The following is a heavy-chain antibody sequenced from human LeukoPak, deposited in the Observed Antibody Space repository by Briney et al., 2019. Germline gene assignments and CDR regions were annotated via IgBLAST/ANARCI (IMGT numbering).Heavy chain of an antibody. Sequence: SETLSLTCTVSGGSISSSSYYWGWIRQPPGKGLEWIRSIYYSGNTYYNPSLKRGATISVDTSKNQFSRKVSSVTAADTAVYYCARDPSDAVDGYPFGYQVPRSREFDYWGQGTLVTVSS. CDR2: IYYSGNT. D-gene: IGHD5-24*01. CDR1: GGSISSSSYY. V-gene: IGHV4-39*02. J-gene: IGHJ4*02. CDR3: ARDPSDAVDGYPFGYQVPRSREFDY.